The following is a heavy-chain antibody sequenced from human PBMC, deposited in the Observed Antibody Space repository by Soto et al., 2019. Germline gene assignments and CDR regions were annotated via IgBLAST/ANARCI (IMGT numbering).Heavy chain of an antibody. CDR1: GDSISSGGYY. CDR3: AKCACTTTSRGLFDP. Sequence: TSETLSLTCAVFGDSISSGGYYWGWIRHHAGTGLEWIGNIYYSGSTYYNPSLKSRVTISLDTSKNQFSLYLQMNSLRAEDTAIYYCAKCACTTTSRGLFDPWGQGILVTVSS. CDR2: IYYSGST. V-gene: IGHV4-31*11. J-gene: IGHJ5*02. D-gene: IGHD2-2*01.